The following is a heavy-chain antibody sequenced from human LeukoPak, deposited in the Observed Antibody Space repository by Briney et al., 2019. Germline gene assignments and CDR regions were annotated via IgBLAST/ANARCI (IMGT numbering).Heavy chain of an antibody. J-gene: IGHJ4*02. V-gene: IGHV4-39*01. CDR3: ARHAAIRNYVGSLDS. Sequence: PSGTPSLPRTVSGGSLSSCSYYWGWVRQPPGKGLEWVGTIFYSGSTYYNPSLKSRVTVSVDTSKNQFSLKVSSVTAADTAVYYCARHAAIRNYVGSLDSWGQGTLVTVSS. CDR1: GGSLSSCSYY. D-gene: IGHD4-11*01. CDR2: IFYSGST.